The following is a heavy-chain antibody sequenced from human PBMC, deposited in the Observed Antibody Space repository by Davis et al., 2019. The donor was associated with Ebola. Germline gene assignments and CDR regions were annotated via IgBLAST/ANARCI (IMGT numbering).Heavy chain of an antibody. J-gene: IGHJ4*02. V-gene: IGHV3-33*01. CDR2: IWYDGSNK. CDR1: GFTFSNYG. D-gene: IGHD5-18*01. Sequence: PGGSLRLSCAASGFTFSNYGMHWVRQAPGKGLEWVALIWYDGSNKYYADSVKGQFTISRDNSKNTLYLQMNSLRAEDTAVYYCARDRVGGYSYGYMGYWGRGTLVTVSS. CDR3: ARDRVGGYSYGYMGY.